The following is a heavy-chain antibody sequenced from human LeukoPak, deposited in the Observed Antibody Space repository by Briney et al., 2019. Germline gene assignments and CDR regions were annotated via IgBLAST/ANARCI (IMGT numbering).Heavy chain of an antibody. V-gene: IGHV4-34*01. CDR3: ARGGYTYGYGY. Sequence: SETLSLTCAVYGGSFSDYYWSWIRQPPGKGLEWIGEINHSGSTNYNPSLKSRVTMPVDTSKNQFSLKLSSVTAADTAVYYCARGGYTYGYGYWGQGTLVTVSS. D-gene: IGHD5-18*01. J-gene: IGHJ4*02. CDR2: INHSGST. CDR1: GGSFSDYY.